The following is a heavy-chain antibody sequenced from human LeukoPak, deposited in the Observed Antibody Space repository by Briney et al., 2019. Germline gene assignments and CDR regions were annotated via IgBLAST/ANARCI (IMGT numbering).Heavy chain of an antibody. CDR1: GFTFSTYW. CDR3: ARGDFLEWLFQEDY. V-gene: IGHV3-74*01. J-gene: IGHJ4*02. CDR2: INSDGSST. Sequence: SGGSLRLSCAASGFTFSTYWTQWVRQAPGKGLVWVSRINSDGSSTSYADSVKGGFTISRDNAKNTLYLQMNSLRAEDTAGYYCARGDFLEWLFQEDYWGQGTLVTVSS. D-gene: IGHD3-3*01.